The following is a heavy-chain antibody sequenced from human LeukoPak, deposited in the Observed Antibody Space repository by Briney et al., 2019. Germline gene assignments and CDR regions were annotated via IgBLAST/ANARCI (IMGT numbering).Heavy chain of an antibody. V-gene: IGHV1-69*11. CDR3: ARGASGRDAFDI. D-gene: IGHD6-25*01. J-gene: IGHJ3*02. CDR2: IIPILGTA. CDR1: GGTFSSYA. Sequence: ASVKVSCKASGGTFSSYAISWVRQAPGQGLEWMGRIIPILGTANYAQKFQGRVTITADESTSTAYMELSSLRSEDTAVYYCARGASGRDAFDIWGQGTMVTVSS.